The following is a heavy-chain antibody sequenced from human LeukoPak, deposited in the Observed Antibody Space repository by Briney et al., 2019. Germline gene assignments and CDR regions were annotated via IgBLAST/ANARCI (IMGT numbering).Heavy chain of an antibody. V-gene: IGHV4-4*09. Sequence: SETLSLTCTVSGDSISNYFWSWIRQPPGKGLEWIGYILTSGTTNYNPSLKSRVTISVDTSKNQFSLKLSSVTAADTAVYYCARVLIVGAIYFDYWGQGTLVTVSS. CDR2: ILTSGTT. CDR3: ARVLIVGAIYFDY. J-gene: IGHJ4*02. CDR1: GDSISNYF. D-gene: IGHD1-26*01.